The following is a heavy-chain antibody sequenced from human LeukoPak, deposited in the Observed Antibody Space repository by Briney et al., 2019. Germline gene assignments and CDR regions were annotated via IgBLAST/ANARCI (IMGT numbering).Heavy chain of an antibody. V-gene: IGHV3-9*01. J-gene: IGHJ4*02. CDR1: GFSFDDYG. CDR2: IGWNSGSI. Sequence: PGRSLRLSCAASGFSFDDYGMHWVRQAPGKGLEWVSGIGWNSGSIGYADSVKGRFTISRDNAKNSLYLQMDSLRAEDTALYYCAKDKTWLQLTLYFDYWGQGTLVTVSS. D-gene: IGHD5-24*01. CDR3: AKDKTWLQLTLYFDY.